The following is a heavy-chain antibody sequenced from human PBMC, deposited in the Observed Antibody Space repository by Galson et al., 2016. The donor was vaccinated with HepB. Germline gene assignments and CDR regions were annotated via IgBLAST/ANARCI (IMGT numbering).Heavy chain of an antibody. CDR2: IYYSGST. CDR3: ARGSYDTSSSFDN. J-gene: IGHJ4*02. Sequence: LSLTCGVSGGSVTSPRYYWGWIRQPPGKGLEWNGSIYYSGSTYYNLSLKSRVTISVDTSKNHFSLTLSSVTAADTAVYYCARGSYDTSSSFDNWGQGTLVTVSS. D-gene: IGHD3-22*01. V-gene: IGHV4-39*02. CDR1: GGSVTSPRYY.